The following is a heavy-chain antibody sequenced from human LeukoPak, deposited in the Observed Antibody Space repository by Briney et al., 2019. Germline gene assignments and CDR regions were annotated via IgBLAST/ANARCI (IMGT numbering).Heavy chain of an antibody. CDR3: ARDATDRYSYGCGLWFDP. V-gene: IGHV3-21*01. Sequence: GGSLRLSCAASGFTFSSYSMNWVRQAPGKGLEWVSSISSSSSYIYYADSVKGRFTISRDNAKNSLYLQMNSLRAEDTAVYYCARDATDRYSYGCGLWFDPWGQGTLVTVSS. CDR2: ISSSSSYI. J-gene: IGHJ5*02. D-gene: IGHD5-18*01. CDR1: GFTFSSYS.